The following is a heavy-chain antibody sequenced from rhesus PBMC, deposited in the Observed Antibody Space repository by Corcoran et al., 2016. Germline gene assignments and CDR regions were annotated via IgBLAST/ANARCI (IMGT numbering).Heavy chain of an antibody. CDR3: ARDLRNIAASTT. CDR1: GGSISSSY. D-gene: IGHD6-25*01. V-gene: IGHV4-169*02. J-gene: IGHJ4*01. Sequence: QLQLQESGPGLVKPSETLSVTCAGSGGSISSSYWSWTRQAPGKGLEWIGYIYGSGSSTNYNPSLKSRVTLSVDTSKNQLSLKLSSVTAADTAVYYCARDLRNIAASTTWGQGVLVTVSS. CDR2: IYGSGSST.